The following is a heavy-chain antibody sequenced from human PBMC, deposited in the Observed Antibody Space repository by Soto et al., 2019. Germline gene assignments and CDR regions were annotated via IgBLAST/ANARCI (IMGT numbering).Heavy chain of an antibody. D-gene: IGHD3-10*01. V-gene: IGHV4-31*03. CDR3: ARASGGWPYGSGQVEDY. J-gene: IGHJ4*02. CDR1: GGSISSGGYY. CDR2: IYYSGST. Sequence: QVQLQASGPGLVKPSQTLSLTCTVSGGSISSGGYYWSWIRQHPGKGLEWIGYIYYSGSTYYNPSLKSRGTITVDTSKKQFSLKLSSLTAADTAVYYCARASGGWPYGSGQVEDYWGQGTLVTVSS.